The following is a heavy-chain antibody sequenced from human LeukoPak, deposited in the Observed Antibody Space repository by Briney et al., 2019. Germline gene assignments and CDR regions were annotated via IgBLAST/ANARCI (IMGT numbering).Heavy chain of an antibody. V-gene: IGHV3-7*01. CDR2: IKQDGSEK. Sequence: QPGRSLRLSCAASGFTFSSYWMSWVRQAPGKGLEWVANIKQDGSEKYYVDSVKGRFTISRDNAKNSLYVQMNSLRAEDTAVYYCARRKFSGSYSSYYYYYYMDVWGKGTTVTVSS. CDR3: ARRKFSGSYSSYYYYYYMDV. J-gene: IGHJ6*03. D-gene: IGHD1-26*01. CDR1: GFTFSSYW.